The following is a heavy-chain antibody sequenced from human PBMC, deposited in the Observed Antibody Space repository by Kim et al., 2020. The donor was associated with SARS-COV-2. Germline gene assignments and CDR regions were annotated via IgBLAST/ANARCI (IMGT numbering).Heavy chain of an antibody. D-gene: IGHD4-17*01. CDR3: TRAPGDYVGYYYYYYMDV. CDR2: IRSKANSYAT. V-gene: IGHV3-73*01. CDR1: GFTFSGSA. J-gene: IGHJ6*03. Sequence: VSLRLSCAASGFTFSGSAMHWVRQASGKGLEWVGRIRSKANSYATAYAASVKGRFTISRDDSKNTAYLQMNSLKTEDTAVYYCTRAPGDYVGYYYYYYMDVWGKGTTVTVSS.